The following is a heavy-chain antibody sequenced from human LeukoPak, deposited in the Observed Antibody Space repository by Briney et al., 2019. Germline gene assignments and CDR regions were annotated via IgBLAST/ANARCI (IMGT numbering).Heavy chain of an antibody. D-gene: IGHD3-10*01. Sequence: PSETLSHTCTVSGGSISGYYWSWIRQPPGKGLGWIGDINHSGSTNYNPSLKSRVTISVDTSKNQFSLKLRSVTAADTAVYYCARGITMVRGVTRGNWFDPWGQGTLVTVSS. J-gene: IGHJ5*02. CDR2: INHSGST. CDR3: ARGITMVRGVTRGNWFDP. CDR1: GGSISGYY. V-gene: IGHV4-34*01.